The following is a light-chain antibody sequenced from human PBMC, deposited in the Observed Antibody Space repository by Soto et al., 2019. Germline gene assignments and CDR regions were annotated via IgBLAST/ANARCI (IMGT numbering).Light chain of an antibody. J-gene: IGLJ3*02. CDR1: SSNIGAGYD. CDR2: GNS. CDR3: QSYDSGLSGSDWV. Sequence: QSVLTQPPSVSGAPGQRVTISCTGSSSNIGAGYDVHWYQQLPGTAPKLLIYGNSNRPSGVPDRFSGSKSGTSASLAITGLQAEDEADYYCQSYDSGLSGSDWVFGGGTKLTVL. V-gene: IGLV1-40*01.